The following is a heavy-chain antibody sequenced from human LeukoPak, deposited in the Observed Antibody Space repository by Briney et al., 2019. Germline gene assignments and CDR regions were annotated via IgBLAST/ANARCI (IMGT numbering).Heavy chain of an antibody. CDR2: IYSGGST. Sequence: PGGSLRLSCAASGFTVSSYYMSWVRQAPGKGLEWVSIIYSGGSTYYADSVKGRFTISRDNSRNTLYLQMNSLRAEDTAVYYCARGQKWGLAYYFDYWGQGTLVTVSS. V-gene: IGHV3-66*01. CDR1: GFTVSSYY. J-gene: IGHJ4*02. D-gene: IGHD2-8*01. CDR3: ARGQKWGLAYYFDY.